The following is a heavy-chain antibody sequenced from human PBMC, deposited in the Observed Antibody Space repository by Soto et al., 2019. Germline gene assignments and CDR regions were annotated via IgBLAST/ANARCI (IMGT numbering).Heavy chain of an antibody. J-gene: IGHJ5*02. CDR3: ARTDYYYYDSSGYENWFDP. CDR1: GGTFSSYA. V-gene: IGHV1-69*13. D-gene: IGHD3-22*01. CDR2: IIPIFGTA. Sequence: SVKVSCKASGGTFSSYAISWVRQAPGQGLEWMGGIIPIFGTANYAQKFQGRVTITADESTSTAYMELSSLRSEDTAVYYCARTDYYYYDSSGYENWFDPWGQGTLVTVSS.